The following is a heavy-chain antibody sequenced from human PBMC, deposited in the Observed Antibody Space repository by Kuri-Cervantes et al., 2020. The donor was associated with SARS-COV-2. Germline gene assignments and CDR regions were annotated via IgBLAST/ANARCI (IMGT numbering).Heavy chain of an antibody. CDR2: ISAYNGNT. J-gene: IGHJ6*02. Sequence: ASVKVSCKASGYTFTSYGISRVRQAPGQGLEWMGWISAYNGNTNYAQKLQGRVTMTTDTSTSTAYMELSSLRSEDTAVYYCARELVESSSWPTYYYYYGMDVWGQGTTVTVSS. CDR1: GYTFTSYG. D-gene: IGHD6-13*01. CDR3: ARELVESSSWPTYYYYYGMDV. V-gene: IGHV1-18*01.